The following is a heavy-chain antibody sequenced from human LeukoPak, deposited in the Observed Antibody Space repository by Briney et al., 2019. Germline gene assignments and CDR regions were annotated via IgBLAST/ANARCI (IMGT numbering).Heavy chain of an antibody. V-gene: IGHV3-30*02. J-gene: IGHJ4*02. CDR1: GFTFSSYW. D-gene: IGHD1-7*01. CDR2: IRYDGSNK. Sequence: GGSLRLSCAASGFTFSSYWMSWVRQAPGKGLEWVAFIRYDGSNKYYADSVKGRFTISRDNSKNTLYLQMNSLRAEDTAVYYCAIRGGYNWNYYFDYWGQGTLVTVSS. CDR3: AIRGGYNWNYYFDY.